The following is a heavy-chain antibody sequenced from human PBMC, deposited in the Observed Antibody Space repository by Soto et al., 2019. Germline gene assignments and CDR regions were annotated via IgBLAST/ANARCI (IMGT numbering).Heavy chain of an antibody. D-gene: IGHD2-8*01. CDR2: IIPIFGTA. CDR1: GGPFSSYA. CDR3: ARVGCTNGVCKVYWFDP. Sequence: SVKVSCKASGGPFSSYAISWVRQAPGQGLEWMGGIIPIFGTANYAQKFQGRVTITADESTSTAYMELSSLRSEDTAVYYCARVGCTNGVCKVYWFDPWGQGTLVTVSS. V-gene: IGHV1-69*13. J-gene: IGHJ5*02.